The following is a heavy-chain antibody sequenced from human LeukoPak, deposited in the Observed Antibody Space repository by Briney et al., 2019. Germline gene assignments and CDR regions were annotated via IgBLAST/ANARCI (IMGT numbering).Heavy chain of an antibody. V-gene: IGHV1-8*01. CDR3: ARAKPGMVYATYWFDP. CDR1: GYTSTTYD. D-gene: IGHD2-8*01. CDR2: MNPNSGNT. Sequence: VASVKLSCKASGYTSTTYDINWVRQATGQGLEWMGWMNPNSGNTGYAQKFQGRVTITRNTSINTAYMELSSLRSEDTAVYYCARAKPGMVYATYWFDPWGQGTLVTVSS. J-gene: IGHJ5*02.